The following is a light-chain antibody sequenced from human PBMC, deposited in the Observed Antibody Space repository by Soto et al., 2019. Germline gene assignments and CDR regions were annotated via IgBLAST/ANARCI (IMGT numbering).Light chain of an antibody. J-gene: IGKJ4*01. V-gene: IGKV1D-16*01. CDR3: QQYNIYPLT. CDR2: GAS. Sequence: DVQMTQSPSSLSASVGDRVTITCRASQDINSYLAWYQQKPGNAPKYLIYGASSLQTGVTSRFSGSESGTDFTLTISNLQPEDSATYYCQQYNIYPLTFGGGTKVEIK. CDR1: QDINSY.